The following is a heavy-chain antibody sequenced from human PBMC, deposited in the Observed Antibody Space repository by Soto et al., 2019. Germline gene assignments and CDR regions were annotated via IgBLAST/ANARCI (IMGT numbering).Heavy chain of an antibody. D-gene: IGHD3-22*01. J-gene: IGHJ4*02. Sequence: GSLRLSCAASGXTVSSNYMSWVRQAPGKGLEWVSVIYSGGSTYYAEYVKGRFTISRDNSKNTLYLQMNSLRAEDTAMYYCAREPYYYDSSGYNRYYWGQGTLGTVSS. V-gene: IGHV3-53*01. CDR2: IYSGGST. CDR1: GXTVSSNY. CDR3: AREPYYYDSSGYNRYY.